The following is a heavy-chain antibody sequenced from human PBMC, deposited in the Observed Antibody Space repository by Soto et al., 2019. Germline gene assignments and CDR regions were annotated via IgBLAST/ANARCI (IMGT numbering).Heavy chain of an antibody. D-gene: IGHD3-3*01. CDR3: AKGGVGPGISGGWFDP. CDR2: ISPYNGNT. CDR1: GYTFTSYG. J-gene: IGHJ5*02. Sequence: QVQLVQSGAEVKKPGASVKVSCKASGYTFTSYGISWVRQAPGQGLEWMGWISPYNGNTNYAQKLQGRVTMTTDTPTNTAYMELRSLRSDDTAVYYCAKGGVGPGISGGWFDPWGQGTLVTVSS. V-gene: IGHV1-18*01.